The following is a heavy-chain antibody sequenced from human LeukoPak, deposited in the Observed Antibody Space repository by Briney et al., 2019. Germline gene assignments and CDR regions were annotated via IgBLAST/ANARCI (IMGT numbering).Heavy chain of an antibody. J-gene: IGHJ4*02. V-gene: IGHV4-38-2*02. Sequence: KPSETLSLTCTVSGYSISSGYYWGWIRQPPGKGLEWIGSIYHSGSTYYNPSLKSRVTISVDTSKNQFSLKLSSVTAADTAVYYCASPQMTYYDILTGYYDYFDYWGQGTLVTVSS. D-gene: IGHD3-9*01. CDR1: GYSISSGYY. CDR2: IYHSGST. CDR3: ASPQMTYYDILTGYYDYFDY.